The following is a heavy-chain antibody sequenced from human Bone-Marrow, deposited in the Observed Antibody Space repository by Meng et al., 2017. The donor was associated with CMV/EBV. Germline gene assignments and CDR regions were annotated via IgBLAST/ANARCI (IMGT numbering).Heavy chain of an antibody. J-gene: IGHJ4*02. V-gene: IGHV1-18*04. CDR2: ISADNGKT. CDR1: GYTLTDYG. Sequence: QVQLVQSGAEGKKPGASVXVSCTASGYTLTDYGISWVRQAPGQGLEWMGWISADNGKTKFAQKIKGRVNMATDTSTTTAYMELRSLRSDDTAVYYCARVYYDTSGYYLGYYFDYWGQGTLVTVSS. D-gene: IGHD3-22*01. CDR3: ARVYYDTSGYYLGYYFDY.